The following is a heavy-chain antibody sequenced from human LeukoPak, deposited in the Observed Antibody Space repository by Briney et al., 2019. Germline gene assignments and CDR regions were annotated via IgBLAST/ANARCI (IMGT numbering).Heavy chain of an antibody. CDR2: ISANGATT. D-gene: IGHD5-18*01. CDR3: AKDQGFSYYYLDY. V-gene: IGHV3-23*01. CDR1: GFTYKSHA. J-gene: IGHJ4*02. Sequence: GGSLRLSCVASGFTYKSHAMSWVRQAPGKGLEWVSGISANGATTYYTDSVRGRFTISRDNSKNTVYLQMSSLSAEDTAIYYCAKDQGFSYYYLDYWGQGTLVTASS.